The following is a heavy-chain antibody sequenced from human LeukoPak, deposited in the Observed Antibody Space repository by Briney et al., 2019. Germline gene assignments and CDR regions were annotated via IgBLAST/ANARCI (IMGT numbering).Heavy chain of an antibody. CDR3: ASPGSTYSSSWHYAFDI. CDR2: IDPSDSYT. Sequence: KPGESLRISCKGSGYSFTSYWISWVRQMPGKGLEWMGRIDPSDSYTNYSPSFQGHVTISADKSISTAYLQWSSPKASDTAMYYCASPGSTYSSSWHYAFDIWGQGTMVTVSS. J-gene: IGHJ3*02. D-gene: IGHD6-13*01. V-gene: IGHV5-10-1*01. CDR1: GYSFTSYW.